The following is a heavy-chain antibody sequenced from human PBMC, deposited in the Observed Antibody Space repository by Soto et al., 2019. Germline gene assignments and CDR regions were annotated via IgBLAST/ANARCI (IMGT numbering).Heavy chain of an antibody. J-gene: IGHJ4*02. Sequence: GGSLRLSCAASGFTFSSYAMSWVRQAPGKGLEWVSAISGSGCSTYYADSVKGRFTISRDNSKNTLYLQMNSLRAEDTSVYYCAKEEAAEFWSGPGLDYWGQGTLVTVSS. D-gene: IGHD3-3*01. CDR2: ISGSGCST. CDR3: AKEEAAEFWSGPGLDY. V-gene: IGHV3-23*01. CDR1: GFTFSSYA.